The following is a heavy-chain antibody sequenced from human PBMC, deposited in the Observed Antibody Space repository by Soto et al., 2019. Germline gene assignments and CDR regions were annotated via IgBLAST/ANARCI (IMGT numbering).Heavy chain of an antibody. CDR2: ITQSGST. D-gene: IGHD6-25*01. Sequence: QVQLQQWGAGLLNPSETLSLTCAVSGESFSDYYWSWIRQPPGKGLEWIGEITQSGSTNHNPSLKSRVARSGDASKSQYSLRRNAVTAADTAVYDCARGEGRRQRALYYYYGMDVWGQGTTVTVSS. CDR3: ARGEGRRQRALYYYYGMDV. CDR1: GESFSDYY. J-gene: IGHJ6*02. V-gene: IGHV4-34*01.